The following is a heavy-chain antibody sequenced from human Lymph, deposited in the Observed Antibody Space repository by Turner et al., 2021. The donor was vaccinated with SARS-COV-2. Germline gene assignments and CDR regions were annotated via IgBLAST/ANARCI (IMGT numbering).Heavy chain of an antibody. Sequence: QVQLVQSGAEVKKPGASVKVSCKASGYTFTSYGISWVRQAPGQGLEWMGWISVYNGNTNYAQKLQGRGTMTTDTSTSTAYMELRSLRSDDTAVYYCARFTASIEVTGRYFDYWGQGTLVTVSS. J-gene: IGHJ4*02. CDR2: ISVYNGNT. CDR1: GYTFTSYG. CDR3: ARFTASIEVTGRYFDY. D-gene: IGHD6-19*01. V-gene: IGHV1-18*01.